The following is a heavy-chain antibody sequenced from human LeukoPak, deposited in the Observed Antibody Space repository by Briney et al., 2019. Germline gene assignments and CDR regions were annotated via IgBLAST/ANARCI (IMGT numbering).Heavy chain of an antibody. CDR3: ARVGILRYFDWLPYD. D-gene: IGHD3-9*01. V-gene: IGHV4-59*12. CDR2: IYYSGST. J-gene: IGHJ4*02. CDR1: GGSISSYY. Sequence: SETLSLTRTVSGGSISSYYWSWIRQPPGKGLEWIGYIYYSGSTNYNPSLKSRVTISVDTSKNQFSLKLSSVTAADTAVYYCARVGILRYFDWLPYDWGQGTLVTVSS.